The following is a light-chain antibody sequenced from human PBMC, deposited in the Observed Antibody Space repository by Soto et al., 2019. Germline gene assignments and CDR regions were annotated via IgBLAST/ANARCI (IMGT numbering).Light chain of an antibody. V-gene: IGKV3-11*01. CDR3: QQRSNWPRT. Sequence: EIVLTQSPATLSLSPGERANLSCRASQRVSSYLAWYQQKPGQAPRLLIYDASNRATGIPARFSGSGSGTDFTLTISSLEPEDFAVYYCQQRSNWPRTFGQGTKVEIQ. J-gene: IGKJ1*01. CDR2: DAS. CDR1: QRVSSY.